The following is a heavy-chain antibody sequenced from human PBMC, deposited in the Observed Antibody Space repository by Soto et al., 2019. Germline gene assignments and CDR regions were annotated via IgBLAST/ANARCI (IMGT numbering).Heavy chain of an antibody. V-gene: IGHV3-30*18. CDR1: GFTFSSYG. Sequence: VGSLRLSCAASGFTFSSYGMHWVRQAPGKGLEWVAVISYDGSNKYYADSVKGRFTISRDNSKNTLYLQMNSLRAEDTAVYYCAKGDYDSSGYYFPYFDYWRQGTLVTVSS. CDR3: AKGDYDSSGYYFPYFDY. D-gene: IGHD3-22*01. CDR2: ISYDGSNK. J-gene: IGHJ4*02.